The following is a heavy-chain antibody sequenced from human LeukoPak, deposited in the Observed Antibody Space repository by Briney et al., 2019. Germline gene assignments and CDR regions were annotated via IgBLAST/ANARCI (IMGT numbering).Heavy chain of an antibody. CDR2: MSPYNDNT. D-gene: IGHD6-19*01. V-gene: IGHV1-18*01. CDR3: ARDPPHSSGPNSPCFEY. CDR1: GYTFSTYG. Sequence: GASVKVSCKASGYTFSTYGISWVRQAPGQGLEWMGWMSPYNDNTEYAQKFQGRVTMTTDTSTSTAYMELRSLRSDDTAVYYCARDPPHSSGPNSPCFEYWGQGTLVTVSS. J-gene: IGHJ4*02.